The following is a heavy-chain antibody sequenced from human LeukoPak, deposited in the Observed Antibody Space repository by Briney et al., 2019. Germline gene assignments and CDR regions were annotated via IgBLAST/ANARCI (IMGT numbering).Heavy chain of an antibody. V-gene: IGHV4-59*12. J-gene: IGHJ4*02. D-gene: IGHD3-16*02. CDR2: IYYSGST. CDR3: ARSRMITFGGVIIPEYYFDY. Sequence: SETLSLTCTVSGGSISSYYWSWIRQPPGKGLEWIGYIYYSGSTNYNPSLKSRVTISVDTSKNQFSLKLSSVTAADTAVYYCARSRMITFGGVIIPEYYFDYWGQGTLVTVSS. CDR1: GGSISSYY.